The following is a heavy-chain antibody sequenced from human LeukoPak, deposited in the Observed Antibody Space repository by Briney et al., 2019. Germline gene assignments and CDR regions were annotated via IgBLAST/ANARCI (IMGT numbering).Heavy chain of an antibody. CDR1: GYTFTSYD. CDR2: MNPNSGNT. Sequence: ASVKVSCKASGYTFTSYDINWLRQATGQGLEWLGWMNPNSGNTGYAQKFQGRVTMTRNTSISTAYMELSSLRSEDTAVYYCARGGGDCSSTSCPSDAFDIWGQGTMVTVSS. J-gene: IGHJ3*02. D-gene: IGHD2-2*01. CDR3: ARGGGDCSSTSCPSDAFDI. V-gene: IGHV1-8*01.